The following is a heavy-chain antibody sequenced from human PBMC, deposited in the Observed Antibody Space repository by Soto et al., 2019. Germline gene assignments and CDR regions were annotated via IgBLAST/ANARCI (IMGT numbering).Heavy chain of an antibody. CDR1: GFTFSSYA. CDR3: AKKGPVWGSSYYFDY. J-gene: IGHJ4*02. V-gene: IGHV3-23*01. D-gene: IGHD3-16*01. CDR2: ISGSGGST. Sequence: VGSLRLSCAASGFTFSSYATSWVRQAPGKGLEWVSAISGSGGSTYYADSVKGRFTISRDNSKNTLYLPVNSLRAEDTAVYYCAKKGPVWGSSYYFDYWGQGTLVTVSS.